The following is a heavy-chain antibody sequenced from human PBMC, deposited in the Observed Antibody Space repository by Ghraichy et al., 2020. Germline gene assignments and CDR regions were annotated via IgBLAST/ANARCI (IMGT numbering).Heavy chain of an antibody. D-gene: IGHD3-16*02. Sequence: ASVKVSCKASGYTFTGYYMHWVRQAPGQGLEWMGWINPNSGGTNYAQKFQGRVTMTRDTSISTAYMELSRLRSDDTAVYYCARGPPMITFGGVIDYYFDYWGQGTLVTVSS. CDR3: ARGPPMITFGGVIDYYFDY. J-gene: IGHJ4*02. CDR2: INPNSGGT. CDR1: GYTFTGYY. V-gene: IGHV1-2*02.